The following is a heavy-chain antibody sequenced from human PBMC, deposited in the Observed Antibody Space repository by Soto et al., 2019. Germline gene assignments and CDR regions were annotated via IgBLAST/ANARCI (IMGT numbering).Heavy chain of an antibody. D-gene: IGHD4-17*01. J-gene: IGHJ4*02. CDR2: IIPIFGTA. Sequence: SVKVSCKASGGTFSSYAISWVRQAPGQGLEWMGGIIPIFGTANYAQKFQGRVTITADESTSTAYMELSSLRSEDTAVYYCARGAMTTVTSFDYWGQGTLVTVSS. CDR3: ARGAMTTVTSFDY. CDR1: GGTFSSYA. V-gene: IGHV1-69*13.